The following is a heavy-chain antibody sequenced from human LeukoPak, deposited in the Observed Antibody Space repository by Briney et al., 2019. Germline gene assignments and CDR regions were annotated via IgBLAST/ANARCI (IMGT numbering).Heavy chain of an antibody. CDR2: IYYSGST. J-gene: IGHJ5*02. V-gene: IGHV4-39*07. Sequence: SETLSLTCTVSGGSISSSSYYWGWIRQPPGKGLEWIGSIYYSGSTYYNPSLKSRVTISVDTSKNQFSLKLSSVTAADTAVYYCARDWYGTAGSWGQGTLVTVSS. CDR3: ARDWYGTAGS. CDR1: GGSISSSSYY. D-gene: IGHD4-17*01.